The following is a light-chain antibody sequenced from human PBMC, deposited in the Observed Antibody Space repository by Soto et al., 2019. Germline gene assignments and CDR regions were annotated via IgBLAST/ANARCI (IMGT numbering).Light chain of an antibody. Sequence: QSALTQPASVSGSPGQSITISCTGTSSDVGGYNYVSWYQQHPGKAPKLMTYDVSNRPSGVSNRFSGSKSGNTASLTISGLQAEDEADYYCSSYTSSSNRVFGGGTKLTVL. CDR1: SSDVGGYNY. CDR2: DVS. V-gene: IGLV2-14*01. J-gene: IGLJ2*01. CDR3: SSYTSSSNRV.